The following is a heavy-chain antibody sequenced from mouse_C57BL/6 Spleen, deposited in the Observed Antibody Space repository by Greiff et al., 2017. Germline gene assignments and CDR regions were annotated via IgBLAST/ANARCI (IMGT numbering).Heavy chain of an antibody. V-gene: IGHV3-6*01. Sequence: EVKLMESGPGLVKPSQSLSLTCSVTGYSITSGYYWNWIRQFPGNKLEWMGYISYDGSNNYNPSLKNRISITRDTSKNQFFLKLNSVTTEDTATYYCARAVYDGGFDYWGHGTTLTVSS. CDR2: ISYDGSN. CDR1: GYSITSGYY. D-gene: IGHD2-12*01. J-gene: IGHJ2*01. CDR3: ARAVYDGGFDY.